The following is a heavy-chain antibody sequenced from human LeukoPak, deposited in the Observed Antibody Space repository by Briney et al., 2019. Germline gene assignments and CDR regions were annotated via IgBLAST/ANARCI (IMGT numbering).Heavy chain of an antibody. CDR1: GGSFSGYY. Sequence: SETLSLTCAVYGGSFSGYYWSWIRQPPGKGLEWIGEINHSGNTNYNPSLKSRVTISVDTSKNQFSLKLSSVTAADTAVYYCARHAPRRYYGSGSYYKDWGQGTLVTVSS. CDR3: ARHAPRRYYGSGSYYKD. CDR2: INHSGNT. V-gene: IGHV4-34*01. D-gene: IGHD3-10*01. J-gene: IGHJ4*02.